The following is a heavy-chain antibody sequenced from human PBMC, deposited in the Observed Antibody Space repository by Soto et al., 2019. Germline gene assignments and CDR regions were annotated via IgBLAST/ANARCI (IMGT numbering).Heavy chain of an antibody. CDR3: ARSGSYSFDY. J-gene: IGHJ4*02. D-gene: IGHD1-26*01. CDR2: IYYRGST. V-gene: IGHV4-61*01. CDR1: GGSVSSGSYY. Sequence: QVQLQESGPGLVKPSETLSLTCTVSGGSVSSGSYYWSWIRQPPGKGLEWIGYIYYRGSTNYNPSLKSRVTISVDTSKNQFSLKLSSVTAADTAVYYCARSGSYSFDYWGQGTLVTVSS.